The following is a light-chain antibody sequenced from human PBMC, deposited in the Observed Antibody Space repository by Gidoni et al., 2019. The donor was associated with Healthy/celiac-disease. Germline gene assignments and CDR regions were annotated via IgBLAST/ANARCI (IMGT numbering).Light chain of an antibody. Sequence: GSPGQSITISCTGTSSDVGGYNYVSWYQQHPGKAPKLMIYEVSNRPSGVSNRFSGSKSGNTASLTISGLQAEDEADYYCSSYTSSSTYVFGTGTKVTVL. CDR3: SSYTSSSTYV. CDR2: EVS. J-gene: IGLJ1*01. V-gene: IGLV2-14*01. CDR1: SSDVGGYNY.